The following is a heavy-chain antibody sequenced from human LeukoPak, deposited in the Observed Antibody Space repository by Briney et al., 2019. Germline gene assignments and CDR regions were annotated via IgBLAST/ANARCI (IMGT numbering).Heavy chain of an antibody. CDR1: GGSISSGGYS. CDR3: ARGPLNIYCFDY. J-gene: IGHJ4*02. CDR2: IYHSGST. V-gene: IGHV4-30-2*01. Sequence: SETLSLTCAVSGGSISSGGYSWSWIRQPPGKGLEWIGYIYHSGSTYYNPSLKSRVTISVDRSKNQFSLKLSSVTAADTAVYYCARGPLNIYCFDYWGQGTLVTVSS.